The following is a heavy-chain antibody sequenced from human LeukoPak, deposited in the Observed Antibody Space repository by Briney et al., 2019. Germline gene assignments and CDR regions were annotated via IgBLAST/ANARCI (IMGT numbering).Heavy chain of an antibody. Sequence: PGGSLRLSCAASGFTFSSYSMNWVRQAPGKGLEWVSAISGSGVSTYYADSVKGRFTISRDNSKNTLYLQVNSLRAEDTAVYYCAKTSRNYYDTSGHSGWDYWGQGTLVTVSS. CDR1: GFTFSSYS. J-gene: IGHJ4*02. D-gene: IGHD3-22*01. CDR2: ISGSGVST. CDR3: AKTSRNYYDTSGHSGWDY. V-gene: IGHV3-23*01.